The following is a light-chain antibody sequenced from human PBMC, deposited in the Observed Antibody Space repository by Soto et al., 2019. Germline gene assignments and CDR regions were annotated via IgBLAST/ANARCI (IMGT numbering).Light chain of an antibody. CDR2: GAS. Sequence: IVMTQSPATLSVSPGERATLSCRASQTIDNKLAWYQQRPGQAPRLLIYGASIRATGIPARFSGSGSGTEFTVTIGGLQSEDFGVYYCQQYKDWRTFGQGTNVDIK. V-gene: IGKV3-15*01. CDR1: QTIDNK. J-gene: IGKJ1*01. CDR3: QQYKDWRT.